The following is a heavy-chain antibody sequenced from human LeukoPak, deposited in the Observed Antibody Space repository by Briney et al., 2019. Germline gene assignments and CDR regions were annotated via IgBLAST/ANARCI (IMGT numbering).Heavy chain of an antibody. J-gene: IGHJ4*02. Sequence: GGSLRLSCAASGFTFSSYAMSWVRQAPGKGLEWVSAISGSGGSTYYADSVKGRFTISRDNSKNTVYLQMNSLRAEDTAVYYCAKGSSGWYMGDPIDYWGQGTLVTASS. V-gene: IGHV3-23*01. D-gene: IGHD6-19*01. CDR1: GFTFSSYA. CDR3: AKGSSGWYMGDPIDY. CDR2: ISGSGGST.